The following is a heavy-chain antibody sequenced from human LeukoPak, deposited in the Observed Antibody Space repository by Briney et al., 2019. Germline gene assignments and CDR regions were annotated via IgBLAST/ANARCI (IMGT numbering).Heavy chain of an antibody. CDR2: INWKTGNG. Sequence: GGSLRLSCAVSGFNFDDYAMHWVRQAPGRGLEWVSGINWKTGNGIYADSVKGRFTISRDNAKNSLYLQMSSLRAEDTALYCTRRAARWQFDLWGRGTLLTVPS. CDR3: RRAARWQFDL. V-gene: IGHV3-9*01. J-gene: IGHJ2*01. D-gene: IGHD1-1*01. CDR1: GFNFDDYA.